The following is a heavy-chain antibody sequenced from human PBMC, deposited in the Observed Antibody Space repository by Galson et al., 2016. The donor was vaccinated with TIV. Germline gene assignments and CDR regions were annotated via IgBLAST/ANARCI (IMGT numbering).Heavy chain of an antibody. Sequence: TLSLTCTVSGGSISSGNYYWSWIRQPAWKGLEWIGRIHTNGITNYNPSLKNRVTLSADTSENQFSLKLESVTAADTAVYYCARVPPAGHHWYFDLWGRGTLVTVSS. V-gene: IGHV4-61*02. CDR3: ARVPPAGHHWYFDL. J-gene: IGHJ2*01. CDR2: IHTNGIT. D-gene: IGHD2-15*01. CDR1: GGSISSGNYY.